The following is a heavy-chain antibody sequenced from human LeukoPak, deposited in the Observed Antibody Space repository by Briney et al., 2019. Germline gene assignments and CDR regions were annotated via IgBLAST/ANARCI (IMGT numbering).Heavy chain of an antibody. CDR2: ISAYNGNA. J-gene: IGHJ6*02. V-gene: IGHV1-18*01. CDR3: ARNHYYDILTGYVTYGMDV. Sequence: ASVKVSCKGSGYTFTNYGISWVRQAPGQGLEWMGWISAYNGNANYAQRFQGRVTTTTDTSTSTAYMELRSLRSDDTAVYYCARNHYYDILTGYVTYGMDVWGQGTTVTVSS. D-gene: IGHD3-9*01. CDR1: GYTFTNYG.